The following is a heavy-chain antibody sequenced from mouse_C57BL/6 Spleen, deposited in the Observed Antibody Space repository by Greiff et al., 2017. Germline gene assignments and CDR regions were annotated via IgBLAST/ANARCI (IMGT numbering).Heavy chain of an antibody. CDR3: ARPFYYYGSSFFDY. CDR1: GFTFSDYG. D-gene: IGHD1-1*01. J-gene: IGHJ2*01. Sequence: EVKLQESGGGLVKPGGSLKLSCAASGFTFSDYGMHWVRQASEKGLEWVAYISSGSSTIYYADTVKGRFTISRDNAKNTLFLQMTSMRSEDTAMYYCARPFYYYGSSFFDYGGQGTTLTVSS. CDR2: ISSGSSTI. V-gene: IGHV5-17*01.